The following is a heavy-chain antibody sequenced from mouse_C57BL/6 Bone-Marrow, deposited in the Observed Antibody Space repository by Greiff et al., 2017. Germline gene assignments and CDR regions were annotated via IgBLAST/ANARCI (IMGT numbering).Heavy chain of an antibody. J-gene: IGHJ4*01. CDR3: ARVGYYGSSLYYYAMDY. CDR1: GYTFTSYW. D-gene: IGHD1-1*01. CDR2: IDPSDSYT. V-gene: IGHV1-50*01. Sequence: QVQLQQPGAELVKPGASVKLSCKASGYTFTSYWMQWVKQRPGQGLEWIGEIDPSDSYTNYNQKFKGKATLTVDTSSSTAYMQLSSLTSEDSAVDYCARVGYYGSSLYYYAMDYWGQGTSVTVSS.